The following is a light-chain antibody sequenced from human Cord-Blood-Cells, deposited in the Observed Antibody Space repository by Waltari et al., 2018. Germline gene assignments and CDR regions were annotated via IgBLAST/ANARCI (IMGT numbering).Light chain of an antibody. CDR3: QQYGSSPPRT. Sequence: EIVFPQSPGTLSLSPGERANLSCRASQSVSSSDLACYRQKPGQAPSPLIYGASRRATGIPDRFSVSGSGTDFTLTISRLEPEDFAVYYCQQYGSSPPRTFGQGTKVEIK. V-gene: IGKV3-20*01. CDR1: QSVSSSD. J-gene: IGKJ1*01. CDR2: GAS.